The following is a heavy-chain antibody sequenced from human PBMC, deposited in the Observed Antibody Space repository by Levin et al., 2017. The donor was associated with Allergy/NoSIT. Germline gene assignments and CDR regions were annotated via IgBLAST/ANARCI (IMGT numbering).Heavy chain of an antibody. Sequence: PGESLKISCAASGFTFSGSAMHWVRQASGKGLEWVGRIRSKANSYATAYAASVKGRFTISRDDSKNTAYLQMNSLKTEDTAVYYCTRERDYYYYYMDVWGKGTTVTVSS. J-gene: IGHJ6*03. CDR3: TRERDYYYYYMDV. CDR2: IRSKANSYAT. V-gene: IGHV3-73*01. D-gene: IGHD5-24*01. CDR1: GFTFSGSA.